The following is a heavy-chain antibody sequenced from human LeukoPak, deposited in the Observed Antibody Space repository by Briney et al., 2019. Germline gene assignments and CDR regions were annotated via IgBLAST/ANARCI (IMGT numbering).Heavy chain of an antibody. J-gene: IGHJ4*02. D-gene: IGHD1-1*01. CDR1: GFTFSSYS. CDR2: ISSSYI. V-gene: IGHV3-21*01. CDR3: ARLQGYNKCLDY. Sequence: PGGSLRLSCAASGFTFSSYSMNWVRQAPGKGLEWVSSISSSYIYYADSVKGRFTISRDDAKNSLYLQMNSLRAEDTAVYYCARLQGYNKCLDYWGQGTLVTVSS.